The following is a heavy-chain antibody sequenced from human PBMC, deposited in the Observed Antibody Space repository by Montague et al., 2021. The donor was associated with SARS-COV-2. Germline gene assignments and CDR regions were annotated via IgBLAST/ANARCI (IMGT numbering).Heavy chain of an antibody. CDR1: GDSVSRNGVA. CDR3: ARDGDGWEVPFDF. V-gene: IGHV6-1*01. D-gene: IGHD1-26*01. Sequence: CAISGDSVSRNGVAWTWIGQSPSRGLEYLGRTYYTSRWHNDQAPSVKGRLTVNPDTSKNQFSLHLNSVTPEDTAVYYCARDGDGWEVPFDFWSQGTLVTVSS. CDR2: TYYTSRWHN. J-gene: IGHJ4*01.